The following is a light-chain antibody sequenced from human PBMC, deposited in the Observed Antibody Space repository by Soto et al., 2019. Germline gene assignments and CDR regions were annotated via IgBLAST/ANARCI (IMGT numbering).Light chain of an antibody. Sequence: QSALTQPASVSGSPGQSITISCTGTSSGVGGYNFVSWYQQHPGKAPKLMIYEVNKRPSGVSNRFSGSKSANTASLTISGLQAEDEADYYCSSYTSSNTLVFGGGTKLTVL. CDR3: SSYTSSNTLV. CDR1: SSGVGGYNF. J-gene: IGLJ3*02. CDR2: EVN. V-gene: IGLV2-14*01.